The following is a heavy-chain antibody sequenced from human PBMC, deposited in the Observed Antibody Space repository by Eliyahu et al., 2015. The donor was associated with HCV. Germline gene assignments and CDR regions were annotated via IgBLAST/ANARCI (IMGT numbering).Heavy chain of an antibody. CDR1: GXKFSXYW. J-gene: IGHJ4*02. CDR2: VYPPDSSS. V-gene: IGHV5-51*01. D-gene: IGHD1-7*01. Sequence: EVKLVQSGTEVKKPGESLKISCTGSGXKFSXYWIGWVRQAPGKGLEWMGIVYPPDSSSIYNPSFQGRVTFSADRPAGPGGKPISTAYLQWSSLKTSDTAIYFCARGTIPGNYPSFDYWGQGTQVIVSS. CDR3: ARGTIPGNYPSFDY.